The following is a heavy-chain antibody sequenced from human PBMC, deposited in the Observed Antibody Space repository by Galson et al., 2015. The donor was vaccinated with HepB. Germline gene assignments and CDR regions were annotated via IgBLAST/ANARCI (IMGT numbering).Heavy chain of an antibody. CDR1: GFTFSTYN. V-gene: IGHV3-48*02. D-gene: IGHD6-19*01. Sequence: ALRLSCAASGFTFSTYNMNWVRQAPGKGLEWISYISGGSSTIHYADSVKGRFTISRDNAKNSMYRQMNSLVDEDTAVYYCARHSSGWILDYWGQGTLVTVSS. CDR3: ARHSSGWILDY. CDR2: ISGGSSTI. J-gene: IGHJ4*02.